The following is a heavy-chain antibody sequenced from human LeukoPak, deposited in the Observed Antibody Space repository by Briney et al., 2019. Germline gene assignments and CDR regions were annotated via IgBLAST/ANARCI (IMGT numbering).Heavy chain of an antibody. CDR3: AKGTAMVPTNFDY. J-gene: IGHJ4*02. V-gene: IGHV3-23*01. Sequence: GGSLRLSCVASGFTFSSYTMSWVRQAPGKGLEWVSAISGSGGSTYYADSVKGRFTISRDNSKNTLYLQMNSLRAEDTSVYYCAKGTAMVPTNFDYWGQGTLVTVSS. CDR1: GFTFSSYT. CDR2: ISGSGGST. D-gene: IGHD5-18*01.